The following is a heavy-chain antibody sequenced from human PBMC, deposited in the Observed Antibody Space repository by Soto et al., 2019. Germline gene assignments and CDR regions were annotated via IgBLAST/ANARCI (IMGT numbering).Heavy chain of an antibody. CDR1: GDSSSTSTYS. Sequence: TLSLTCSFSGDSSSTSTYSWSWIRQPPGKALEWVGFIYRSGVTSYNPSLKSRVSISLDTYNNQCSLKLRSVTAADTAVYYCAAMPYTSGIRFDPWGPGTLVTVSS. D-gene: IGHD6-19*01. CDR2: IYRSGVT. CDR3: AAMPYTSGIRFDP. V-gene: IGHV4-30-2*05. J-gene: IGHJ5*02.